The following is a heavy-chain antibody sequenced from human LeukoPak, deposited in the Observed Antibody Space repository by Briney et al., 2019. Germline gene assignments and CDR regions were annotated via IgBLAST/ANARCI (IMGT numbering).Heavy chain of an antibody. J-gene: IGHJ3*01. V-gene: IGHV4-59*08. CDR3: AGQGYYYTSGRTFDV. D-gene: IGHD3-10*01. CDR2: IYNNGGT. CDR1: GGSINNNY. Sequence: PSETLSLTCTVSGGSINNNYWTWIRQPPGKGLEWIGHIYNNGGTNFNPSLKSRVTISLDTSKRQVSLKLSSVTAADTAVYYCAGQGYYYTSGRTFDVWGQGTMVAVSS.